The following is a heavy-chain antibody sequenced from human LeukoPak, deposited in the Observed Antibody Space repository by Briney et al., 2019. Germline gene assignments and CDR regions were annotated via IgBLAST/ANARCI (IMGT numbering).Heavy chain of an antibody. CDR1: GFTFSSYE. V-gene: IGHV3-48*03. CDR2: ISSSGSTI. J-gene: IGHJ4*02. D-gene: IGHD5-12*01. CDR3: ARGQYDYNYFDY. Sequence: PGGSLRLSCAASGFTFSSYEMNWVRQAPGKGLEWVSYISSSGSTIYYADSVKGRFTISRDNAKNSLCLQMNSLRAEDTAVYYCARGQYDYNYFDYWGQGTLVTVSS.